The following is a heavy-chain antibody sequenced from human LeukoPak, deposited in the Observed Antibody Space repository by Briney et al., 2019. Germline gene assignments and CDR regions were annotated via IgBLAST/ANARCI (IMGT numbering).Heavy chain of an antibody. Sequence: GGSLRLSCEASGFTFNKFAMSWVRQAPGEGLEWLADIKPDGSEQSYVDSVKGRFTISRDNAKSSLYLQMDSLTAEDTAVYYCVKATRLADGWGQGTLVSVSS. CDR2: IKPDGSEQ. D-gene: IGHD6-19*01. CDR3: VKATRLADG. J-gene: IGHJ4*02. CDR1: GFTFNKFA. V-gene: IGHV3-7*04.